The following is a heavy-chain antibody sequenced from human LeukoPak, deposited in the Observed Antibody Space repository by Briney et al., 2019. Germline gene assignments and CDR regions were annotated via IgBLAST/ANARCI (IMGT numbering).Heavy chain of an antibody. CDR3: ATTSPNYDILTGYSGVWAFDI. V-gene: IGHV4-4*07. Sequence: SETLSLTCTVSGGSISSYYWSWIRQPAGKGLEWIGRIYTSGSTNYNPSLKSRVTMSVDTSKNQFSLKLSSVTAADTAVYYCATTSPNYDILTGYSGVWAFDIWGQGTMVTVSS. CDR1: GGSISSYY. CDR2: IYTSGST. D-gene: IGHD3-9*01. J-gene: IGHJ3*02.